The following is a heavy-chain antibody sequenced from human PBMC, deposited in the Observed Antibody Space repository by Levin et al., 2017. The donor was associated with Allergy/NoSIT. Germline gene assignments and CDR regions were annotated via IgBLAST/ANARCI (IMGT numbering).Heavy chain of an antibody. CDR3: ARVTRGTTWGFFDY. J-gene: IGHJ4*02. Sequence: SETLSLTCTVSGASVSSGSYYWAWIRQPPGKGLEWIGSIYYNGNTHDDPSLKSRVTISVDTSKNQFSLKLSSVTAADTAVYYCARVTRGTTWGFFDYWGQGTLVTVSS. D-gene: IGHD2/OR15-2a*01. CDR2: IYYNGNT. V-gene: IGHV4-39*07. CDR1: GASVSSGSYY.